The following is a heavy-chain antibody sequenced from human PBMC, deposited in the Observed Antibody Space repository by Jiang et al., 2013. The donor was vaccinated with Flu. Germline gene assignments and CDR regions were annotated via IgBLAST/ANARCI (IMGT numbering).Heavy chain of an antibody. D-gene: IGHD2-15*01. CDR2: ISSSSTYI. Sequence: VQLVESGGGLVKPGGSLRLSCEGSGFIFSNYYINWIRQAPGKGLEWVAFISSSSTYISYADSVKGRFTISRDNGKKSLYLQMNSLRVEDTAVYYCARFGSYCSGGSCPFDYWGQGTLVTVSS. CDR1: GFIFSNYY. V-gene: IGHV3-11*06. CDR3: ARFGSYCSGGSCPFDY. J-gene: IGHJ4*02.